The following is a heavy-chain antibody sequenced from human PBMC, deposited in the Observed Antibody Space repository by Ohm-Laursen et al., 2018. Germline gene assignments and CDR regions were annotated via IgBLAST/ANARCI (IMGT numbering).Heavy chain of an antibody. CDR2: INPNSGGT. D-gene: IGHD5-18*01. CDR3: ARGGRGYSYGYVAYYGMDV. J-gene: IGHJ6*02. Sequence: ASVKVSCKASGYTFTGYYIHWVRQAPGQGLEWMGWINPNSGGTNYAQKFQGRVTMTRDTSISTAYMELSRLRSDDTAVYYCARGGRGYSYGYVAYYGMDVWGQGTTVTVSS. V-gene: IGHV1-2*02. CDR1: GYTFTGYY.